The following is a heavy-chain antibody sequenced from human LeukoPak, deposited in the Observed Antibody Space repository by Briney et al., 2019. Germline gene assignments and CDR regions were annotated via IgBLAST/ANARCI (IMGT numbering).Heavy chain of an antibody. CDR2: INHSGST. D-gene: IGHD3-22*01. V-gene: IGHV4-34*01. CDR1: GGSFSGYY. Sequence: PSETLSLTCAVYGGSFSGYYWSWIRQPPGKGLEWIGEINHSGSTNYNPSLKSRVTISVDTSKNQFSLKLSSVTAADTAVYYCARGRHYYDSSGYYGRHWFDPWGQGTLVPSPQ. CDR3: ARGRHYYDSSGYYGRHWFDP. J-gene: IGHJ5*02.